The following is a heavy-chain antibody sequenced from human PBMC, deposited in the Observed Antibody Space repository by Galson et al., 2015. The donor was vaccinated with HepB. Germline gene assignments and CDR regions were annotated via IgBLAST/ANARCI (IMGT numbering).Heavy chain of an antibody. CDR3: ARELVSSGGGNLAY. V-gene: IGHV1-3*01. D-gene: IGHD6-19*01. CDR2: INAGNGNT. CDR1: GYSFTSYA. J-gene: IGHJ4*02. Sequence: QSGAEVKKPGASVKVSCKASGYSFTSYAMHWVRQAPGQRLEWMGWINAGNGNTKYSQKFQGRVTITRDTSASTAYMELSSLRSEDTAVYYCARELVSSGGGNLAYWGQGTLVTVSS.